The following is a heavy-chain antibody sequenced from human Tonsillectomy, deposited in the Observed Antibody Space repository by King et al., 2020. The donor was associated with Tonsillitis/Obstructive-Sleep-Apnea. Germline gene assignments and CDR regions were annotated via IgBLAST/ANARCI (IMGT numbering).Heavy chain of an antibody. Sequence: QLVQSGAEVKKPGSSVKVSCKASGGTFSSYAISWVRQAPGQGLEWMGGIIPIFGTANYAQKFQGRVTITADESTSTAYMELSSLRSEDTAVYYCARDHVGGDTGILDYMDVWGKGTTVTVSS. CDR2: IIPIFGTA. J-gene: IGHJ6*03. CDR1: GGTFSSYA. D-gene: IGHD2-21*02. CDR3: ARDHVGGDTGILDYMDV. V-gene: IGHV1-69*01.